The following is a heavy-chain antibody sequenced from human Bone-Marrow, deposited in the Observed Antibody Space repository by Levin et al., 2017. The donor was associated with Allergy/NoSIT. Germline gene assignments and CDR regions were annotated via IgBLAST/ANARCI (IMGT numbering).Heavy chain of an antibody. D-gene: IGHD3-22*01. CDR1: GFIFSDHY. CDR2: IRMKANSYST. J-gene: IGHJ4*02. V-gene: IGHV3-72*01. Sequence: GESLKISCAASGFIFSDHYMDWVRQAPGGGLEWVGRIRMKANSYSTEYAAVVKGRFTISRDDSQNLLYLQMNSLKIEDTAIYYCARGARRSSGQTNWGQGTLVTVSS. CDR3: ARGARRSSGQTN.